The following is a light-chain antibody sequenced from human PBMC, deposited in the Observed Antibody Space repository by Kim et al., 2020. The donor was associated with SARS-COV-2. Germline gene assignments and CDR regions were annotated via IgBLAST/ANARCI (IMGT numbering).Light chain of an antibody. CDR1: RLGDKY. CDR3: QTWDSSTYV. CDR2: QNN. J-gene: IGLJ1*01. Sequence: SYELTQPPSVSVSPGQTATITCSGDRLGDKYACWYQQKPDQSPVLVIYQNNKRPSGIPERFSGSNSGNTATLTISGTQAMDEADYYCQTWDSSTYVFGTG. V-gene: IGLV3-1*01.